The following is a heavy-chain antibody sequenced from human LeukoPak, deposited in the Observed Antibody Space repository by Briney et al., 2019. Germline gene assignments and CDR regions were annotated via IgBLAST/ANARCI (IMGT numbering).Heavy chain of an antibody. CDR1: GLSVSSNY. CDR2: IYSGGST. CDR3: SRSVAAGLGFSDY. D-gene: IGHD6-13*01. V-gene: IGHV3-66*01. Sequence: PGGSLRLSCAASGLSVSSNYMSWVRQAPGKGPEWVSVIYSGGSTYYGDSVKGRFIISRDKAKNEVYLQMNSLRAEDTALYYCSRSVAAGLGFSDYWGQGTLVIVSS. J-gene: IGHJ4*02.